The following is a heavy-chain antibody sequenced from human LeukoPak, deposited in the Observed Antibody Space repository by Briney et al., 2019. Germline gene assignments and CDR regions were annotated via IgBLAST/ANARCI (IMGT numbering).Heavy chain of an antibody. V-gene: IGHV1-8*01. CDR3: AIMTVVVVPAAIPTPMDV. Sequence: ASVKVSCKASGYTFTSYDINWVRQATGQGLEWMRWMNPNSGNTGYAQKFQGRVTMTRNTSISTAYMELSSLRSEDTAVYYCAIMTVVVVPAAIPTPMDVWGKGTTVTVSS. J-gene: IGHJ6*03. D-gene: IGHD2-2*02. CDR2: MNPNSGNT. CDR1: GYTFTSYD.